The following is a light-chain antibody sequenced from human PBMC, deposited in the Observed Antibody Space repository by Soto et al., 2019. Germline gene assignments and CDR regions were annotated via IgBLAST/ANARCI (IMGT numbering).Light chain of an antibody. Sequence: QSVLTQPASVSGSPGQSITISCTGTSSDVGGYNYVSWYQQHPGKAPKLMIYDVNNRPSGVSNRFSGSKSGNTASLTISGLQAEDEADYYFSSYTSSSTLDVVFGGGTQLTVL. V-gene: IGLV2-14*01. CDR3: SSYTSSSTLDVV. J-gene: IGLJ2*01. CDR1: SSDVGGYNY. CDR2: DVN.